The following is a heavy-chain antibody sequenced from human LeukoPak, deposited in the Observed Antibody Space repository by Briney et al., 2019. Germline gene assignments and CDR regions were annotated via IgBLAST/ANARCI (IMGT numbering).Heavy chain of an antibody. CDR3: ARGCRVVPGVHNVGMTSYYNGMDV. D-gene: IGHD2-2*01. CDR2: INPSGGDT. V-gene: IGHV1-46*01. Sequence: ASVKVSCKPSGYTFTRYYMHWVRQAPGQGLEWMGIINPSGGDTSYAQKSQGRVTTTRDPSTSTVYMEVVSLRPEDTAVYYCARGCRVVPGVHNVGMTSYYNGMDVWGQGATVTVSS. CDR1: GYTFTRYY. J-gene: IGHJ6*02.